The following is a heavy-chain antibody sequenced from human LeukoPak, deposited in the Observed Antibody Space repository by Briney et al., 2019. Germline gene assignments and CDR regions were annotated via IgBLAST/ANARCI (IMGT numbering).Heavy chain of an antibody. CDR1: GYTFTSYY. CDR3: ARDRGSGWEVYGMDV. Sequence: GASVKVSCKASGYTFTSYYMHWVRQAPGQGLEWMGIINPSGGSTSYAQKFQGGVTMTRDTSTSTVYMELSSLRSEDTAVYYCARDRGSGWEVYGMDVWGKGTTVTVSS. CDR2: INPSGGST. J-gene: IGHJ6*04. D-gene: IGHD6-19*01. V-gene: IGHV1-46*01.